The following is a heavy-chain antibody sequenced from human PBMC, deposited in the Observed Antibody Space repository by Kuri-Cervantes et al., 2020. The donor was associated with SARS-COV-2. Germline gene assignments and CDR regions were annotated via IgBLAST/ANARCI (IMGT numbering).Heavy chain of an antibody. D-gene: IGHD3-22*01. Sequence: ASVKVSCKAAGGTFSSNAVSWVRQTPGQGLEWMGWISAYNGNTNYAQKLQGRVTMTTDTSTSTAYMELRSLRSDDTAVYYCARREGYYYDSSGPLGYGMDVWGQGTTVTVSS. CDR1: GGTFSSNA. CDR3: ARREGYYYDSSGPLGYGMDV. V-gene: IGHV1-18*01. CDR2: ISAYNGNT. J-gene: IGHJ6*02.